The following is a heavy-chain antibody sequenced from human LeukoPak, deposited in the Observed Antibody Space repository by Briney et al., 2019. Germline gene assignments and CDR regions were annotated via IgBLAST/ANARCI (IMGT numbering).Heavy chain of an antibody. V-gene: IGHV3-23*01. CDR2: ISGSGGST. J-gene: IGHJ6*04. CDR3: AELGITMIGGV. D-gene: IGHD3-10*02. Sequence: GGSLRLSCAASGFTFSSYGMSGGREAPGKGREWVSAISGSGGSTYYADSVKGRFTISRDNSKTTLYLQMNSLRAEDTAVYYCAELGITMIGGVWGKGTTVTISS. CDR1: GFTFSSYG.